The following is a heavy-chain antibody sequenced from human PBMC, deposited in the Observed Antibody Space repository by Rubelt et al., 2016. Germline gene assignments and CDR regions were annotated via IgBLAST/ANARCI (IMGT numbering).Heavy chain of an antibody. J-gene: IGHJ4*02. Sequence: GEGRFTISRDNSKNTLYLQMNSLRAEDTAVYYCARDFEPYCSSTSCYIPDYWGQGTLVTVSS. CDR3: ARDFEPYCSSTSCYIPDY. D-gene: IGHD2-2*02. V-gene: IGHV3-30*01.